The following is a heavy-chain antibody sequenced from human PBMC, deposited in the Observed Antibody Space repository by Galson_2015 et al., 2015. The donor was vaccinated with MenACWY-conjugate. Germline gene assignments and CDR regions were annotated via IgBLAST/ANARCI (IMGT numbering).Heavy chain of an antibody. CDR3: ARVRGDYDYVWGSYRAEGGFDY. Sequence: CAISGDSVSSNSAAWNWIRQSPLRGLEWLGRTYYRSKWYNDYAVSVKSRITINPDTSKNQFSLQLNSVTPEDTAVYYCARVRGDYDYVWGSYRAEGGFDYWGQGTLVTVSS. CDR1: GDSVSSNSAA. J-gene: IGHJ4*02. V-gene: IGHV6-1*01. D-gene: IGHD3-16*02. CDR2: TYYRSKWYN.